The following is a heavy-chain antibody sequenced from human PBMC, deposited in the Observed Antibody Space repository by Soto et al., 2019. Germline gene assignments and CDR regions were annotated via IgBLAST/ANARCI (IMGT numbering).Heavy chain of an antibody. Sequence: QVQLEQSGAEVKTPGSSVKVSCKASGGSFNSFSIDWVRQAPGQGLEWMGGIIPMSGRPNYAQRFQGRVTFSADKSTNAVYMEVNRLTYEDTAVYYCTRRGRESANWFDPWGQGTLVTVSS. V-gene: IGHV1-69*06. J-gene: IGHJ5*02. CDR1: GGSFNSFS. CDR3: TRRGRESANWFDP. CDR2: IIPMSGRP.